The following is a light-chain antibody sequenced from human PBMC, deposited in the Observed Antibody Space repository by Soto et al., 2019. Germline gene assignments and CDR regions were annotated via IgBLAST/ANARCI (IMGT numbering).Light chain of an antibody. Sequence: IVMTQSPATLSVSPGERATLSCRASQSVSSNLAWYQQKPGQAPRLLIYGASTRATGIPARFSGSGSGTEFTLTISNLQSEDFALYYCQQYNNWPPYTFGQGTKLEIK. CDR3: QQYNNWPPYT. CDR2: GAS. J-gene: IGKJ2*01. V-gene: IGKV3-15*01. CDR1: QSVSSN.